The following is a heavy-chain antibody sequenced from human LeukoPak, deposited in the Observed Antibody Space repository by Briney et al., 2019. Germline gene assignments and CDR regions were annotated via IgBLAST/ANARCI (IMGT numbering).Heavy chain of an antibody. J-gene: IGHJ3*02. CDR2: ISGSGGST. V-gene: IGHV3-23*01. Sequence: GGSLRLSCAASGFAVSNKFMYWVRQAPGKGLEWVSAISGSGGSTYYADSVKGRFTISRDNSKNTLYLQMNSLRAEDTAVYYCAKWDVEKNAFDIWGQGTMVTVSS. CDR1: GFAVSNKF. D-gene: IGHD5-24*01. CDR3: AKWDVEKNAFDI.